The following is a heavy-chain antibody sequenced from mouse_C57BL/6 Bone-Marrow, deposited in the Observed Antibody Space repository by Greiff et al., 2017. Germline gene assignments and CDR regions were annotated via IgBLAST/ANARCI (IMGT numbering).Heavy chain of an antibody. D-gene: IGHD2-4*01. Sequence: VQLQQSGAELVRPGTSVKVSCKASGYAFTNYLIEWVKQRPGQGLEWIGVLNPGSGGTNYNEKFKGKATLTADKSSSTAYMQLSSLTSEDSAVYCWARRGNYYDYDEAYWGQGTTLTVSS. CDR1: GYAFTNYL. CDR3: ARRGNYYDYDEAY. J-gene: IGHJ2*01. V-gene: IGHV1-54*01. CDR2: LNPGSGGT.